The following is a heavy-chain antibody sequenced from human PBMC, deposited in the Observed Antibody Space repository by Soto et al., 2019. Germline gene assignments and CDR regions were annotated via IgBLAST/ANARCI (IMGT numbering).Heavy chain of an antibody. CDR3: AREERSYYDSSGYHPTYGMDV. D-gene: IGHD3-22*01. J-gene: IGHJ6*02. Sequence: ASLKVSCKSSGYPSTSYYMHWVRQAPGQGLEWMGIINPSGGSTSYAQKFQGRVTMTRDTSTSTVYMELSSLRSEDTAVYYCAREERSYYDSSGYHPTYGMDVWG. CDR1: GYPSTSYY. CDR2: INPSGGST. V-gene: IGHV1-46*01.